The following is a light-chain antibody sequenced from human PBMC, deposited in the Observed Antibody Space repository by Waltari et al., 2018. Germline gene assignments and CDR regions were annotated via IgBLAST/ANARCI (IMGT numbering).Light chain of an antibody. Sequence: QSALTQSASVSGSLGQSISISCIGTSSDIGAYNHVSWYQQHPGKVPKLLIYEVSNRPSGVSDRFSGSKSANTASLTISGLQAEDEADYYCSSYTTTTAWVFGGGTELTVL. CDR2: EVS. CDR1: SSDIGAYNH. CDR3: SSYTTTTAWV. V-gene: IGLV2-14*01. J-gene: IGLJ3*02.